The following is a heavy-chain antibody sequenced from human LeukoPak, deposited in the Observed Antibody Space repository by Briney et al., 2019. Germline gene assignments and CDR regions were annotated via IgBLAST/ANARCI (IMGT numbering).Heavy chain of an antibody. V-gene: IGHV4-34*01. CDR1: GGSFSGYY. CDR3: ARGPSGYCSSTSCYHYYYYMDV. CDR2: INHSGST. J-gene: IGHJ6*03. D-gene: IGHD2-2*01. Sequence: PSETLSLTCAVYGGSFSGYYWNWIRQAPGKGLEWIGEINHSGSTTYNPSLKSRVTISVDTSKNQFSLKLSSVTAADTAVYYCARGPSGYCSSTSCYHYYYYMDVWGKGTTVTVSS.